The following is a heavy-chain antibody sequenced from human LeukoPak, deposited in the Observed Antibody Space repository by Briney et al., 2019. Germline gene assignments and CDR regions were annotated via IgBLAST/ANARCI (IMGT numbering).Heavy chain of an antibody. CDR1: GGSISSSSYY. Sequence: PSETLSLTCTVSGGSISSSSYYWGWIRQPPGKGLEWIGSIYYSGSTYYNPSLKSRVTISVDTSKNQFSLKLSSVTAADTAVYYCARNFVEYYYDSSGYYSIWGQGTLVTVSS. V-gene: IGHV4-39*07. CDR2: IYYSGST. D-gene: IGHD3-22*01. CDR3: ARNFVEYYYDSSGYYSI. J-gene: IGHJ4*02.